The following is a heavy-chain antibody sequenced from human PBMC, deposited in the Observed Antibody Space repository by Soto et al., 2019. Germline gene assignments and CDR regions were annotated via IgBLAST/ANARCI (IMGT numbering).Heavy chain of an antibody. J-gene: IGHJ5*02. CDR2: IYYSGST. CDR1: GAYVSSGTYY. CDR3: SRGPPRVHWFDP. V-gene: IGHV4-61*01. Sequence: SETLSLTCTVSGAYVSSGTYYWSWIRQPPGKGLEWIGDIYYSGSTKYNPSLQSRVTISVDTSNYQFSLKLSSVTAADTAVYFCSRGPPRVHWFDPWGQGTLVTVSS.